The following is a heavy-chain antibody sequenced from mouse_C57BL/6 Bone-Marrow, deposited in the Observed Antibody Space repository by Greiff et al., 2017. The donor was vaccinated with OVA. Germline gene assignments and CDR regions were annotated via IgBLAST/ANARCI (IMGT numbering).Heavy chain of an antibody. J-gene: IGHJ1*03. Sequence: EVQLVESGGGLVQPKGSLKLSCAASGFSFNTYAMNWVRQAPGKGLEWVARIRSKSNNYATYYADSVKDRFTISRDDSESMLYLQMNNLKTEDTAMYYCVRQDTTVVRYFDVWGTGTTVTVSS. CDR3: VRQDTTVVRYFDV. CDR1: GFSFNTYA. CDR2: IRSKSNNYAT. V-gene: IGHV10-1*01. D-gene: IGHD1-1*01.